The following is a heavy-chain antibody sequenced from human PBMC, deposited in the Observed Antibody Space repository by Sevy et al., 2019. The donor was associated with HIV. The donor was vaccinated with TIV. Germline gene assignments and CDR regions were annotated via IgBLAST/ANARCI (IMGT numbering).Heavy chain of an antibody. CDR1: GGSISSSSYY. CDR2: IYYSGST. Sequence: SETLSLTCTVSGGSISSSSYYWGWIRQPPGKGLEWIGNIYYSGSTYYNPSLKGRVTISVDTSKNQFSLKLSSVTAADTAVYYCARLGRGEILYYFDYWGQGTLVTVSS. CDR3: ARLGRGEILYYFDY. V-gene: IGHV4-39*01. D-gene: IGHD3-10*01. J-gene: IGHJ4*02.